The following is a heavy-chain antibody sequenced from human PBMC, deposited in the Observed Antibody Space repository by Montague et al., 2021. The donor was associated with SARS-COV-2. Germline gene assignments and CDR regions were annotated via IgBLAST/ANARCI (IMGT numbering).Heavy chain of an antibody. Sequence: SLRLSCAASGFTFTNYAMNWVRQAPGKGLEWVSFISSSVTITYXXXSXXGRFTISRDNAKNSLSLHMNSLRDEDTAVYYCARDPRGDGDYFYDYWGQGTLVTVSS. CDR2: ISSSVTIT. CDR3: ARDPRGDGDYFYDY. V-gene: IGHV3-48*02. D-gene: IGHD4-17*01. J-gene: IGHJ4*02. CDR1: GFTFTNYA.